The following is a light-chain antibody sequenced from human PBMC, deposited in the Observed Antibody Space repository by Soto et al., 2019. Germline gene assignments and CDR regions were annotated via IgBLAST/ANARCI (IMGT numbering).Light chain of an antibody. J-gene: IGKJ1*01. V-gene: IGKV3-20*01. CDR3: QQYGSSPPET. CDR2: GAS. Sequence: EIVLTQSPGTLSLSPGERATLSCRASQSVSSSYLAWYQQKPGQAPRLLIYGASSRATGIPDRFSGSGSATDFTLTISRLEPEDFAVYYCQQYGSSPPETFGQGTKVEIK. CDR1: QSVSSSY.